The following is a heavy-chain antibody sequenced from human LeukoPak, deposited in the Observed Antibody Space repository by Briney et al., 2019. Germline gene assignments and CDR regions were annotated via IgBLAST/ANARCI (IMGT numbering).Heavy chain of an antibody. V-gene: IGHV1-46*01. J-gene: IGHJ3*01. CDR3: ARIRDGYNDAYDL. CDR2: IDPDGGNT. CDR1: GYTFTDSY. D-gene: IGHD5-24*01. Sequence: ASVKVSCKASGYTFTDSYVHWVRQAPGQVLEGMGLIDPDGGNTNYAQNFQGRVTLTRDTSTSTLYMELSSLRSEDTAIYYCARIRDGYNDAYDLWGQGTVVTVPS.